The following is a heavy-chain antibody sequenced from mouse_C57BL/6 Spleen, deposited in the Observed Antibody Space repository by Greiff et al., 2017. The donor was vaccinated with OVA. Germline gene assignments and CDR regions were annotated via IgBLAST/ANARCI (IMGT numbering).Heavy chain of an antibody. D-gene: IGHD2-3*01. J-gene: IGHJ2*01. V-gene: IGHV1-82*01. CDR2: IYPGDGDT. Sequence: QVQLQQSGPELVKPGASVKLSCKASGYAFSSSWMNWVKQRPGKGLEWIGRIYPGDGDTNYNGKFKGKATLTAYKSSSTAYMQLISLTSEDSAVYFCARDGYYRYWGQGTTLTVSS. CDR1: GYAFSSSW. CDR3: ARDGYYRY.